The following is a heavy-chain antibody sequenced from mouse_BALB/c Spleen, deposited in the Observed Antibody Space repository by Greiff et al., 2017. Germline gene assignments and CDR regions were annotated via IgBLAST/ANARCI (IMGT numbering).Heavy chain of an antibody. CDR3: ARWGDYGSSYGFAY. CDR2: INSNGGST. Sequence: DVQLVESGGGLVKLGGSLKLSCAASGFTFSSYYMSWVRQTPEKRLELVAAINSNGGSTYYPDTVKGRFTISRDNAKNTLYLQMSSLKSEDTALYYCARWGDYGSSYGFAYWGQGTLVTVSA. D-gene: IGHD1-1*01. J-gene: IGHJ3*01. CDR1: GFTFSSYY. V-gene: IGHV5-6-2*01.